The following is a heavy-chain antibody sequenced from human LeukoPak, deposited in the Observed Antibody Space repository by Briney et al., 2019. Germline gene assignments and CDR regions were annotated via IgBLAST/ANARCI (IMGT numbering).Heavy chain of an antibody. J-gene: IGHJ4*02. CDR1: GGSNSDYY. CDR2: INHSGST. D-gene: IGHD6-19*01. CDR3: ARGSISSSGWLVIY. V-gene: IGHV4-34*01. Sequence: SETLSLTCAVYGGSNSDYYWRWIRQPPGKGLEWIGEINHSGSTNYNPSLKSRVTTSVDTSKNQFSLKLSSVTAADTAVYYCARGSISSSGWLVIYGGQGTLVTVSS.